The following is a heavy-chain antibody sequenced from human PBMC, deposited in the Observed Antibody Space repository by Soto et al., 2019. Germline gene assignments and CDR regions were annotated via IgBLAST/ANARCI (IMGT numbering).Heavy chain of an antibody. Sequence: QLQLQESGPGLLKPSETLSLTCTVSGGSISSSSYYWGWIRQPPGKGLEWIGSIYYSGSTYYNPSLKSRVTISVDTSKNQFSLKLSSVTAADTAVYYCASLIAVAHYYYYGMDVWGQGTTVTVSS. D-gene: IGHD6-19*01. J-gene: IGHJ6*02. CDR1: GGSISSSSYY. V-gene: IGHV4-39*01. CDR3: ASLIAVAHYYYYGMDV. CDR2: IYYSGST.